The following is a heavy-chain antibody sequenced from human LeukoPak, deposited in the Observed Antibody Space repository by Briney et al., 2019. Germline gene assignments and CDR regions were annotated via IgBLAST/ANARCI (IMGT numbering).Heavy chain of an antibody. CDR3: ARDWRGGYLLD. J-gene: IGHJ4*02. CDR2: IKQDGSEK. Sequence: GGSLRLSCAASGFTFSSYWMSWVRQAPGKGLEWVANIKQDGSEKYYVDSVRGRFTISRDNAKNSLYLQMNRLRAEDTAVYYCARDWRGGYLLDWGQGTLVTVSS. V-gene: IGHV3-7*01. CDR1: GFTFSSYW. D-gene: IGHD3-22*01.